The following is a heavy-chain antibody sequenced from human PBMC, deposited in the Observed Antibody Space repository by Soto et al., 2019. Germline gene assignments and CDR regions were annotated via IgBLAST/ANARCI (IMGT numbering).Heavy chain of an antibody. Sequence: GGSLRLSCAASGFTFSSYGMHWVRQAPGKGLEWVAVIWYDGSNKNYADSVKGRFTISRDNSKNTLYLQMNSLRAEDTAVYYCARAGYCSSTSCLNTWGAYWGQGTLVTVSS. D-gene: IGHD2-2*01. CDR3: ARAGYCSSTSCLNTWGAY. V-gene: IGHV3-33*01. J-gene: IGHJ4*02. CDR2: IWYDGSNK. CDR1: GFTFSSYG.